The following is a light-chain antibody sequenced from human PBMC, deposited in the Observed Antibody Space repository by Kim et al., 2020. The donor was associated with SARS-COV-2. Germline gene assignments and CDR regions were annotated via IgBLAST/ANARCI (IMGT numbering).Light chain of an antibody. CDR2: YDT. CDR3: QVWDSNSDHPV. CDR1: NIGDKS. V-gene: IGLV3-21*04. Sequence: APGQTARITWGGDNIGDKSVHWYQQRPGQAPILVIYYDTDRPSGIPERFSGSNSGNTATLTISRVEAGDEADYSCQVWDSNSDHPVFGGGTQLTVL. J-gene: IGLJ2*01.